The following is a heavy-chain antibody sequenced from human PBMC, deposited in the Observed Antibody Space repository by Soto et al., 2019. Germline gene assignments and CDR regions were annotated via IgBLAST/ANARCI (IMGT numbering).Heavy chain of an antibody. J-gene: IGHJ5*02. Sequence: AVKVSCQASGGTFSSYAIIWVRQAPGQGLEWMGVIIPIFCTANYAQKFQVKVTITAVQSKSTAYMELSSLSFEDTAVYYCAIGLRAVAGSFIRFDPWGRGTQVTVSS. CDR1: GGTFSSYA. CDR3: AIGLRAVAGSFIRFDP. V-gene: IGHV1-69*13. D-gene: IGHD6-19*01. CDR2: IIPIFCTA.